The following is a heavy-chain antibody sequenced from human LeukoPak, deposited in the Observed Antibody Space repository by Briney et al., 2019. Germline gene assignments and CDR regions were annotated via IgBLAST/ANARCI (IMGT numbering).Heavy chain of an antibody. CDR1: GFTFSSYS. J-gene: IGHJ4*02. CDR3: ARGSGWLIDY. D-gene: IGHD6-19*01. V-gene: IGHV3-7*01. Sequence: HPGGSLRLSCVASGFTFSSYSMNWVRQAPGKGLEWVADIMQGGSQIGYVDSVKGRFTISRDDAKNSLSLEMSSLRVEDTAVYYCARGSGWLIDYWGQGTLVTVSS. CDR2: IMQGGSQI.